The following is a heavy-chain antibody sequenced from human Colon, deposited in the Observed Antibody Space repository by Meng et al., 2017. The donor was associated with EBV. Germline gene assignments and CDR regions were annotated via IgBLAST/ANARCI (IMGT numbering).Heavy chain of an antibody. J-gene: IGHJ5*02. D-gene: IGHD3-10*01. CDR1: GASCIRNDHC. Sequence: QVHVQGADPGLMNSSGHLSGTCDVLGASCIRNDHCWSWVRQPPGKGPEWIGEIHKSGTTNYHPSFKSRVTMSIDTWKNRFSLDLTSVTAADTAVYYCARGSYYTWATWGQGTLVTVSS. CDR2: IHKSGTT. CDR3: ARGSYYTWAT. V-gene: IGHV4-4*02.